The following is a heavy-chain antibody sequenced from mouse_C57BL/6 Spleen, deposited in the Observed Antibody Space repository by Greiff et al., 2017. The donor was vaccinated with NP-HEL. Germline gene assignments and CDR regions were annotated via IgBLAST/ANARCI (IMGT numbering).Heavy chain of an antibody. CDR2: INPSTGGT. CDR1: GYSFTGYY. D-gene: IGHD4-1*01. J-gene: IGHJ3*01. Sequence: EVQLQQSGPELVKPGASVKISCKASGYSFTGYYMNWVKQSPEKSLEWIGEINPSTGGTTYNQKFKAKATLTVDKSSSTAYMQLKSLTSEDSAVYYCARGAGTGFAYWGQGTLVTVSA. CDR3: ARGAGTGFAY. V-gene: IGHV1-42*01.